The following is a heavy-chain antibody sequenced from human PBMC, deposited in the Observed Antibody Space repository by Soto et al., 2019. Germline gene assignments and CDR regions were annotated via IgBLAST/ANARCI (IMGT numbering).Heavy chain of an antibody. J-gene: IGHJ4*02. CDR2: IYPGDSDA. CDR3: GSRRNWEFYF. V-gene: IGHV5-51*01. D-gene: IGHD7-27*01. CDR1: GYSFSTYW. Sequence: GESLKISCKGSGYSFSTYWIGWVRQMPGKGLEWMGSIYPGDSDARYSPSFQGQVTISVDTSITTAYLQLNSLKASDPAIHYCGSRRNWEFYFSGPGTLLAVSS.